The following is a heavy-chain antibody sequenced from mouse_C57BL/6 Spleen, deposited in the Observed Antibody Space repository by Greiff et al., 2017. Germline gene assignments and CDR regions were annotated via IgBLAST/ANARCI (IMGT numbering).Heavy chain of an antibody. CDR1: GYTFTDYE. Sequence: QVQLQQPGAELVRPGASVTLSCKASGYTFTDYEMHWVKQTPVHGLEWIGAIDPETGGPAYNQKFKGKAILTADKSSSTAYMELRSLTFEDSAVYYCTRLDAMAYWGQGTSVTVSS. J-gene: IGHJ4*01. CDR3: TRLDAMAY. V-gene: IGHV1-15*01. CDR2: IDPETGGP.